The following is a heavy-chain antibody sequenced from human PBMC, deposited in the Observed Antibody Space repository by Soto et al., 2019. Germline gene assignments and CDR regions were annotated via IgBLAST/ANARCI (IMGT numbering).Heavy chain of an antibody. CDR3: ARAGHYYDSSGYAN. CDR1: GYSFATSG. D-gene: IGHD3-22*01. CDR2: ISAYNGNT. Sequence: GALVKVSWKASGYSFATSGISCVRKATGQVLEWMGWISAYNGNTNYEQKLQDRVTMTTDTSTSTAYLELRSLRSDDTAVYYCARAGHYYDSSGYANWGQGTLVTVSS. J-gene: IGHJ4*02. V-gene: IGHV1-18*01.